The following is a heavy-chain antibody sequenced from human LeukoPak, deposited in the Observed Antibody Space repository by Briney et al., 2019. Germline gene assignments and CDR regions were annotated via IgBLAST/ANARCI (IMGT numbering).Heavy chain of an antibody. J-gene: IGHJ4*02. CDR2: INHSGST. D-gene: IGHD3-22*01. V-gene: IGHV4-34*01. Sequence: SETLSLTCAVYGGSFSGYYWSWIRQPPGKGLEWIGEINHSGSTNYNPSLKSRVTTSVDTSKNQFSLKLSSVTAADTAVYYCARVHYYDSSGSLDYWGQGTLVTVSS. CDR3: ARVHYYDSSGSLDY. CDR1: GGSFSGYY.